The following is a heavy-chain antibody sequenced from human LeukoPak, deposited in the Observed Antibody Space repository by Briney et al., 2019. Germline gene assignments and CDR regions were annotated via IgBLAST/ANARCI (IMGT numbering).Heavy chain of an antibody. CDR2: ISYDGSNQ. CDR3: AKEEQLGNAFDI. D-gene: IGHD6-13*01. CDR1: GFTFSTYG. Sequence: GGSLRLSCAASGFTFSTYGMHWVRQAPGKGLEWVAVISYDGSNQYYADSVKGRFTISRDNSKNTLYLQMNSLRAEDTAVYYCAKEEQLGNAFDIWGQGTMVTVSS. J-gene: IGHJ3*02. V-gene: IGHV3-30*18.